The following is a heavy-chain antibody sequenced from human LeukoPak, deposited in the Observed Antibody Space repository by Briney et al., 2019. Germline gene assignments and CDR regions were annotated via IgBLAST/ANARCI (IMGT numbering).Heavy chain of an antibody. CDR2: IYYSGST. J-gene: IGHJ4*02. D-gene: IGHD3-22*01. CDR3: AALGIVVVIDY. CDR1: GGSISSSSYY. V-gene: IGHV4-39*01. Sequence: SETLSLTCTASGGSISSSSYYWGWIRQPPGKGLEWIGSIYYSGSTYYNPSLKSRVTISVDTSKNQFSLKLSSVTAADTAVYYCAALGIVVVIDYWGQGTLVTVSS.